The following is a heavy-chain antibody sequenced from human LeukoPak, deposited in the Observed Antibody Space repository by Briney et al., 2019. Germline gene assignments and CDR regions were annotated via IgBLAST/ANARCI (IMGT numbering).Heavy chain of an antibody. CDR1: GGSISSYY. Sequence: SETLSLTCTVSGGSISSYYWSWIRQPPGKGLEWIGYIYYSGSTNYNPSLKSRVTISVDTSKNQFSLKLSSVTAADTAVYYCVTYYYDSSGYSISGFDYWGQGTLVTVSS. J-gene: IGHJ4*02. CDR2: IYYSGST. D-gene: IGHD3-22*01. CDR3: VTYYYDSSGYSISGFDY. V-gene: IGHV4-59*12.